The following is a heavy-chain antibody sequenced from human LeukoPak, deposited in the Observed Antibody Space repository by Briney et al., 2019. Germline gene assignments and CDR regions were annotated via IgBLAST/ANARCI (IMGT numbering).Heavy chain of an antibody. CDR1: GFTFSSYA. J-gene: IGHJ3*02. CDR2: VSYDGSNK. CDR3: ARSPLVGAGRAFDI. Sequence: GGSLRLSCAASGFTFSSYAMHWVRQAPGKGLEWVAVVSYDGSNKYYADSVKGRFTISRDNSKNTLYLQMNSLRAEDTAVYYCARSPLVGAGRAFDIWGQGTMVTVSS. D-gene: IGHD1-26*01. V-gene: IGHV3-30-3*01.